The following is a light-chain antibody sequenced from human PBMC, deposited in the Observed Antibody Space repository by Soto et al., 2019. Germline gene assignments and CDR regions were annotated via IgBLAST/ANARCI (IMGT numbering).Light chain of an antibody. CDR2: DTT. J-gene: IGLJ2*01. Sequence: QSVLTQPPSVTGAPGQRVTISYTGSHSDIGAGYGVHWYQQFPHSAPKLLIYDTTNRPSGVPDRFSGSRSGTSASLAITGLQAEDEADYYCQSFDSSRIGLLFGGGTKLTVL. V-gene: IGLV1-40*01. CDR3: QSFDSSRIGLL. CDR1: HSDIGAGYG.